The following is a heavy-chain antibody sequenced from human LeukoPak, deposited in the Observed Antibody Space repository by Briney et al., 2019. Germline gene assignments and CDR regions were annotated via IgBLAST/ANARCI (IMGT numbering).Heavy chain of an antibody. CDR1: GGSFSGYY. CDR2: INHSGST. V-gene: IGHV4-34*01. J-gene: IGHJ3*02. CDR3: ARDYYGDAFDI. D-gene: IGHD3-22*01. Sequence: PSETLSLTCAVYGGSFSGYYWSWIRQPPGKGLEWIGEINHSGSTNYNPSLKSRVTISVDTSKNQFSLKLSSVTAADTAVYYRARDYYGDAFDIWGQGTMVTVSS.